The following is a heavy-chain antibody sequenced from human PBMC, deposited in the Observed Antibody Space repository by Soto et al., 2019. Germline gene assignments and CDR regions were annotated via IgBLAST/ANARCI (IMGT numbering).Heavy chain of an antibody. CDR1: GFTFSNYA. Sequence: GGSLRLSCAAPGFTFSNYALNWVRHAPGKGLEWVSGISGGGGGTHYTDSVKGRFTISRDNSKNTVFLQMNSLRAEDTAVYFCTKGSHYDILTAYHAFDFWG. J-gene: IGHJ4*01. CDR2: ISGGGGGT. CDR3: TKGSHYDILTAYHAFDF. V-gene: IGHV3-23*01. D-gene: IGHD3-9*01.